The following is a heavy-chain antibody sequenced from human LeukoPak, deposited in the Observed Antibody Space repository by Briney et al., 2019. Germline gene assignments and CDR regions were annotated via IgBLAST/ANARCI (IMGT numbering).Heavy chain of an antibody. V-gene: IGHV1-69*04. CDR1: GGTFSSYA. Sequence: GASVKVSCKASGGTFSSYAISWVRQAPGQGLEWMGRIIPILGIANYAQKFQGRVTITADKSTSTAYMELSSLRSEDTAVYYCARAVGASPSDGYYYYGMDVWGQGTTVTVSS. D-gene: IGHD1-26*01. CDR3: ARAVGASPSDGYYYYGMDV. CDR2: IIPILGIA. J-gene: IGHJ6*02.